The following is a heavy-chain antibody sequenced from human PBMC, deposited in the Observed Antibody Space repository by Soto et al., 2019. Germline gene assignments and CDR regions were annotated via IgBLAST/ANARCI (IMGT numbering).Heavy chain of an antibody. V-gene: IGHV3-48*03. CDR3: ARGLSLLYNWNDAYFDY. CDR1: GFTFSSYE. D-gene: IGHD1-1*01. Sequence: GGSLRLSCAASGFTFSSYEMNWVRQAPGKGLEWVSYISSSGSTIYYADSVKGRFTISRDNAKNSLYLQMNSLRAEDTAVYYCARGLSLLYNWNDAYFDYWGQGTLVTVSS. J-gene: IGHJ4*02. CDR2: ISSSGSTI.